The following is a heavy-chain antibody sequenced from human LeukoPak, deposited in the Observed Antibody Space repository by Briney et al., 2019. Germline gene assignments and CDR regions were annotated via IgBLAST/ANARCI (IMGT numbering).Heavy chain of an antibody. Sequence: KPSETLSLTCTVSGASISSSAYYWGWIRQPPGKGLEWIGSIGGSNYYRGSTYYNPSLKSRVTIHVDTSKDQFSLKLSSVTAAGTAVYYCARLETSVTEHNWFDPWGQGTLVTVSS. CDR2: IGGSNYYRGST. D-gene: IGHD2-21*02. CDR1: GASISSSAYY. V-gene: IGHV4-39*01. CDR3: ARLETSVTEHNWFDP. J-gene: IGHJ5*02.